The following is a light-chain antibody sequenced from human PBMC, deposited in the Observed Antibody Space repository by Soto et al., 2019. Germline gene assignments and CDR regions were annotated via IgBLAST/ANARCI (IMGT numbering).Light chain of an antibody. Sequence: EIVLTQSPDTLSLSPGERASLSCRASQTVPDTYLAWYQQKPGQAPSLLIYDISTRATGIPDRFSGSGSGTDFALTISRVEPEDFAIYFCQQYGSSPGTFGQGTKVEI. CDR2: DIS. J-gene: IGKJ1*01. V-gene: IGKV3-20*01. CDR3: QQYGSSPGT. CDR1: QTVPDTY.